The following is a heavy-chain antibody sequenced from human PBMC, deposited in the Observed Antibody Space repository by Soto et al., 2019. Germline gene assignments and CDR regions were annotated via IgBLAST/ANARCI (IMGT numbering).Heavy chain of an antibody. D-gene: IGHD3-10*01. J-gene: IGHJ5*02. Sequence: SETLSLTCTVSGGSISSRNYYWGWIRQPPGKGLEWIGNMYYSGSTYYNPSLKSRVTISVDTSKNQFSLKLSSVTAADTAVYYCATSGSYYGWFDPWGQGTLVTVSS. CDR1: GGSISSRNYY. V-gene: IGHV4-39*01. CDR3: ATSGSYYGWFDP. CDR2: MYYSGST.